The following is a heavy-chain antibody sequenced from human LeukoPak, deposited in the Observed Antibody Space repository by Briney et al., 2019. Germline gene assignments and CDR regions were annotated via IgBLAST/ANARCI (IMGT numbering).Heavy chain of an antibody. CDR2: INASGGST. Sequence: ASVKVSCKASGYTCTSYYMHWVRQSPGQGLEWMGIINASGGSTSYAQKFQGRVTMTRDTSTSTVYMELSSLRSEDTAVYYCARFASWDAFDIWGQGTMVTVSS. V-gene: IGHV1-46*01. CDR1: GYTCTSYY. J-gene: IGHJ3*02. CDR3: ARFASWDAFDI.